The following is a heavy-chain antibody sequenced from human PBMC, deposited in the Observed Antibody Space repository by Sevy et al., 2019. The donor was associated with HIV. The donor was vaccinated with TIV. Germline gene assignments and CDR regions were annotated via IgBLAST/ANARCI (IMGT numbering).Heavy chain of an antibody. CDR3: AKGFYGSVAGVSFDI. V-gene: IGHV3-23*01. CDR1: GFTFNNYA. J-gene: IGHJ3*02. D-gene: IGHD3-10*01. Sequence: GGSLRLSCAASGFTFNNYAMGWVRQAPGKGLAWVSSISDLGVYTYYADSVKGRFTGSRDNSKNTLFLQMSSLRAEDTAINYCAKGFYGSVAGVSFDIWGQGTMVTVSS. CDR2: ISDLGVYT.